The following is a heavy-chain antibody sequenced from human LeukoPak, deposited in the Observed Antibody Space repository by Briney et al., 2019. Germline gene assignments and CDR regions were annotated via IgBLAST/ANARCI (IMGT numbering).Heavy chain of an antibody. J-gene: IGHJ4*02. Sequence: SQTLSLTCAVSGGSISSGGYSWSWIRQPPGKGLEWIGYIYHSGSTYYNPSLKSRVTISVDTSKNQFSLKLSSVTAADTAVYYCATQDYYDSSGPDYWGQGTLVTVSS. V-gene: IGHV4-30-2*01. D-gene: IGHD3-22*01. CDR1: GGSISSGGYS. CDR3: ATQDYYDSSGPDY. CDR2: IYHSGST.